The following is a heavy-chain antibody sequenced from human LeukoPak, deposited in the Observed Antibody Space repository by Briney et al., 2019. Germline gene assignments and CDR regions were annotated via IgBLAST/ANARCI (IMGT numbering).Heavy chain of an antibody. CDR1: GYSFTGNY. CDR2: VNPKSGST. Sequence: GESLKISCKGSGYSFTGNYMHWVRQAPGQGLEWMGWVNPKSGSTNYAQKFQGRVTMTRDTSISTAYMELSRLRSDDTAVYYCVLAAAGLNWFDPWGQGTLVTVSS. D-gene: IGHD6-13*01. CDR3: VLAAAGLNWFDP. V-gene: IGHV1-2*02. J-gene: IGHJ5*02.